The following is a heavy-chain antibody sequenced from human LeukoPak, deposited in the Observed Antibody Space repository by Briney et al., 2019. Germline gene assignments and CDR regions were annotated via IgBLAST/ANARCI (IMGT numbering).Heavy chain of an antibody. Sequence: SVKVSCKASGGTFSSYAISWVRQAPGQGLEWMGRIIPIFGIANYEQKFQGRVTITADKSTSTAYMELSSLRSEDTAVYYCARSSVTAIIYYYFGMDVCGQGTTVTVSS. J-gene: IGHJ6*02. CDR3: ARSSVTAIIYYYFGMDV. CDR2: IIPIFGIA. D-gene: IGHD2-21*02. CDR1: GGTFSSYA. V-gene: IGHV1-69*04.